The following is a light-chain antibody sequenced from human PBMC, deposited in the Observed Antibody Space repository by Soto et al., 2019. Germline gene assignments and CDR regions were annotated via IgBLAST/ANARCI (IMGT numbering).Light chain of an antibody. V-gene: IGKV1-5*03. CDR1: QSISTS. CDR2: KAS. Sequence: DIQMTQSPSTLSASVGDRVTITCRASQSISTSLAWYQQKPGKAPKLLIYKASTLKSGVPSRFSGSGSGTEFTLTISSLQPDDFATYYCQQYGAFGQGTKVDIK. CDR3: QQYGA. J-gene: IGKJ1*01.